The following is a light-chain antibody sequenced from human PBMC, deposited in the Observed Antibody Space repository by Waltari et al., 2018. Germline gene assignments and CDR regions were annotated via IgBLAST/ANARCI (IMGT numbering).Light chain of an antibody. V-gene: IGKV1-39*01. J-gene: IGKJ3*01. CDR3: QQSYRTPFT. Sequence: DIQMPKSPSSLSASVGDRVIITCRSSQTIRSYLNWYQFKPGKAPNLLIFGASTLQSGVPSRFSGSGSGTDFTLTISSLQPEDFATYYCQQSYRTPFTFGPGTKVDIK. CDR1: QTIRSY. CDR2: GAS.